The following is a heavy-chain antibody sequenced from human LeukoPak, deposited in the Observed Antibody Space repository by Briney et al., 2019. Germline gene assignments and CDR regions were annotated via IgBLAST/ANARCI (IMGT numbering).Heavy chain of an antibody. Sequence: SETLSLTCTVSGGSISSTTHYWSWIRQPPGKGLEWIGSMHYSGIIYYNPSLKSRVTISVDTSKNQFSLKLTSVTAADTAVYYCARPAPAVAGLGRASETWGQGKMVTVS. D-gene: IGHD6-19*01. CDR1: GGSISSTTHY. V-gene: IGHV4-39*01. CDR2: MHYSGII. CDR3: ARPAPAVAGLGRASET. J-gene: IGHJ3*02.